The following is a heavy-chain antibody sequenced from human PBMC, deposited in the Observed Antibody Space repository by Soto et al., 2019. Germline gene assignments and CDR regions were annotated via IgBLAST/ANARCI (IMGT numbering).Heavy chain of an antibody. V-gene: IGHV3-15*07. CDR2: IKSKTDGGTT. D-gene: IGHD3-3*01. Sequence: GGSLGLSCAASGFTFSTYAMNWVRQAPGKGLEWVGRIKSKTDGGTTDYAAPVKGRFTISRDDSKNTLYLQMNSLKTEDTAVYYCTTGVVLRFLEWLLWEETSYYYYGMDVWGQGTTVTVSS. CDR1: GFTFSTYA. CDR3: TTGVVLRFLEWLLWEETSYYYYGMDV. J-gene: IGHJ6*02.